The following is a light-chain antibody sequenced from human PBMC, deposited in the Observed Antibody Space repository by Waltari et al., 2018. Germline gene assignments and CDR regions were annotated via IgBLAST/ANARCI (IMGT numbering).Light chain of an antibody. CDR2: EDN. CDR1: ALPKTY. V-gene: IGLV3-10*01. Sequence: SYELTQPPSVSVSPGQTARITCSGDALPKTYVSWYQQKSGQAPVLVIYEDNTRASGIPERFSGSTSGTVATLSVSGAQVDDEADYYCYSTDNSGNYRVFGGGTKLTVL. CDR3: YSTDNSGNYRV. J-gene: IGLJ2*01.